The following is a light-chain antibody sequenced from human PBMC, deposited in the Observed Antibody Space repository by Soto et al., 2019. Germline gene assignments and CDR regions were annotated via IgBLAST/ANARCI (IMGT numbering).Light chain of an antibody. CDR3: RHYYTYPIS. Sequence: DIQMTQSPSTLSASVGDRVTITCRASQSISPWLAWYQQKPGRAPNLLIYEASILESGVPSRFSGSGSGTEFTLTISSLQPDDFATYYCRHYYTYPISFGQGTRLEIK. CDR1: QSISPW. CDR2: EAS. V-gene: IGKV1-5*03. J-gene: IGKJ5*01.